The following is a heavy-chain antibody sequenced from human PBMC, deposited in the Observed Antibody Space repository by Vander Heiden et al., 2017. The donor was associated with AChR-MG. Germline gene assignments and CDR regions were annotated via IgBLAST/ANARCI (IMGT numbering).Heavy chain of an antibody. Sequence: QLQLQESGPGLVKPSETLSLTCTVFGGSISGSNYYRGWIRQPPGKGLEWIGSIHYSGSTYYKSSLKSRVFISVDRSKKQIFLKLSSVTAADTAVYYCARHGGLITAGGGVDYWGQGTLVTVSS. CDR1: GGSISGSNYY. V-gene: IGHV4-39*01. CDR2: IHYSGST. D-gene: IGHD6-13*01. CDR3: ARHGGLITAGGGVDY. J-gene: IGHJ4*02.